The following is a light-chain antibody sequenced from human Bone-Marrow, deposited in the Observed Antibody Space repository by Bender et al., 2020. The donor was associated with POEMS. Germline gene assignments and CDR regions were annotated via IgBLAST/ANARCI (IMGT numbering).Light chain of an antibody. J-gene: IGLJ1*01. V-gene: IGLV1-47*01. CDR3: CSYADSSTLV. CDR2: RND. CDR1: SSTIGISY. Sequence: QSVLTQPPSVSGTPGQRVTISCSGSSSTIGISYVFWYQQLPGTAPKLLIYRNDQRPSGVPDRFSGSKSGTSASLAISGLRSEDEADYYCCSYADSSTLVLGTGTKVTVL.